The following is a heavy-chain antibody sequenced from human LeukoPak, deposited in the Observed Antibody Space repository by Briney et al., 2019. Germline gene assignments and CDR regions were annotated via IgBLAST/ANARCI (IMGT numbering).Heavy chain of an antibody. V-gene: IGHV3-30*18. Sequence: GGSLRRSCAASGFTFTAYGMHWVRQAPGKGLEWVAVISDDGSNKYYADSVKGRFTISRDNSKNTLYLQMNSLRLEDTALYYCAKDADTATIIYWYFDLWGRGTLVTVSS. D-gene: IGHD5-18*01. J-gene: IGHJ2*01. CDR3: AKDADTATIIYWYFDL. CDR2: ISDDGSNK. CDR1: GFTFTAYG.